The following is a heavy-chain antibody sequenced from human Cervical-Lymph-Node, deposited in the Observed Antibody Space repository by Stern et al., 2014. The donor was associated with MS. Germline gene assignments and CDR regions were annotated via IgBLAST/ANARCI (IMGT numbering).Heavy chain of an antibody. CDR3: ARDEGTYWFDS. D-gene: IGHD1-7*01. J-gene: IGHJ5*01. CDR2: INPDRGDT. V-gene: IGHV1-2*02. Sequence: VQLVESGAEVKKPGASVKVSCKASGYSFSQYYLHWVRQAPGQGLEWMGWINPDRGDTEYAQKFQGRVTMIRDTSIRTVYMELKRLTSDDTGIYYCARDEGTYWFDSWGQGARISVSS. CDR1: GYSFSQYY.